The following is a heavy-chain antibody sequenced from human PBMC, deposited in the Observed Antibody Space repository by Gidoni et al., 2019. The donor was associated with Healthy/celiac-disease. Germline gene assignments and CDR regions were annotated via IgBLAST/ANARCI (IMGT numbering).Heavy chain of an antibody. D-gene: IGHD3-22*01. V-gene: IGHV3-30-3*01. J-gene: IGHJ6*02. Sequence: QVQLVESGGGVVQPGRSLRLSCAASGFTFSSYAMPWVRQAPGKGLEWVAVISYDGSNKYYADSVKGRFTISRDNSKNTLYLQMNSLRAEDTAVYYCARDTYYYDSSGPRGLDVWGQGTTVTVSS. CDR3: ARDTYYYDSSGPRGLDV. CDR2: ISYDGSNK. CDR1: GFTFSSYA.